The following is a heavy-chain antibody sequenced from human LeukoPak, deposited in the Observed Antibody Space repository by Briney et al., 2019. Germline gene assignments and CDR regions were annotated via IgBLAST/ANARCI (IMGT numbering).Heavy chain of an antibody. J-gene: IGHJ4*02. V-gene: IGHV4-4*02. Sequence: GSLRLSCAASGFTVSSNYMSWVRQPPGKGLEWIGEIYHSGSTNYNPSLKSRVTISVDKSKNQFSLKLSSVTAADTAVYYCARAHAFGVFDYWGQGTLVTVSS. CDR1: GFTVSSNY. CDR2: IYHSGST. D-gene: IGHD3-3*01. CDR3: ARAHAFGVFDY.